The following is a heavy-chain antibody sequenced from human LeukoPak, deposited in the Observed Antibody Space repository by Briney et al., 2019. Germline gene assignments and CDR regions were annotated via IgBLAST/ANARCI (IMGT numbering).Heavy chain of an antibody. CDR1: GGSFSGYY. CDR3: ARPNYLWFGESNPEYYFDY. V-gene: IGHV4-34*01. J-gene: IGHJ4*02. D-gene: IGHD3-10*01. Sequence: SETLSLTCAVYGGSFSGYYWSWIRQPPGKGLEWIGEINHSGSTNYNPSLRSRVTISVDTSKNQFSLKLSSVTAADTAVYYCARPNYLWFGESNPEYYFDYWGQGTLVTVSS. CDR2: INHSGST.